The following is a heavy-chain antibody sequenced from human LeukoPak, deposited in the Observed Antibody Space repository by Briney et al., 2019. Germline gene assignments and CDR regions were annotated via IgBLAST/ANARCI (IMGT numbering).Heavy chain of an antibody. D-gene: IGHD1-26*01. Sequence: GESLKISCKGSGYDFTTYWIAWVRQMPGKGLEWMGIIYPGDSDTRYSPSFQGQVTISADKSISTAYLQWSSLKASDTAMYYCARHVSGTWSAFDYWGQGTLVTVSS. J-gene: IGHJ4*02. V-gene: IGHV5-51*01. CDR1: GYDFTTYW. CDR2: IYPGDSDT. CDR3: ARHVSGTWSAFDY.